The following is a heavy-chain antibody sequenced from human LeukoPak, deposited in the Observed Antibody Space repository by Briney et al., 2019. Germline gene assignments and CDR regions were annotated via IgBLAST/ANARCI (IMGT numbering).Heavy chain of an antibody. Sequence: SETLSLTCAVYGGSISSFYWSWVRQPPGGGKGWVGEINHSGSTKPNPSLKTRVNISVDTSKNQFTPNLSSMTAADTAVYYSARRVEVAGTCYYFDDWGQATLVSAS. CDR3: ARRVEVAGTCYYFDD. CDR1: GGSISSFY. CDR2: INHSGST. J-gene: IGHJ4*02. V-gene: IGHV4-34*01. D-gene: IGHD6-19*01.